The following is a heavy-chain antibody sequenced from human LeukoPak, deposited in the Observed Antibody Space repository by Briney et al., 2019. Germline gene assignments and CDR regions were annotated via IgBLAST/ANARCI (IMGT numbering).Heavy chain of an antibody. CDR1: GFPFSDDW. J-gene: IGHJ4*02. Sequence: PGRSLRLSCAASGFPFSDDWMSWVRQAPGKGLEWVGRIKKKDDGGTTDYAAPVKGRFTISRDDSKNMLYLEMNNLKIEDTAVYYCTTVTMVRDYDYWGQGTLVTVSS. D-gene: IGHD3-10*01. CDR3: TTVTMVRDYDY. CDR2: IKKKDDGGTT. V-gene: IGHV3-15*01.